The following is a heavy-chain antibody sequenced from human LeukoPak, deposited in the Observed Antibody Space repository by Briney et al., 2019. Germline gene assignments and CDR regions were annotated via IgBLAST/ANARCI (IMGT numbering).Heavy chain of an antibody. Sequence: KSSETLSLTCAVSGGSISNYYWTWIRQPPGKGLEWIGYIYYSGSTNYNPSLRSRVTMSVDTSKNQFSLKLSSVTAADTAVYYCARDDAFDIWGQGTMVTVSS. CDR2: IYYSGST. V-gene: IGHV4-59*12. CDR1: GGSISNYY. CDR3: ARDDAFDI. J-gene: IGHJ3*02.